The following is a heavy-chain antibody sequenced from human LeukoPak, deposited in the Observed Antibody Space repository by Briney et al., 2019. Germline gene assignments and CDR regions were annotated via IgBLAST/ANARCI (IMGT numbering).Heavy chain of an antibody. CDR2: INHSGST. CDR3: TRDNRLRWESFY. Sequence: KPSETLSLTCAVYGGSFSGYYWSWIRQPPGKGLEWIGEINHSGSTNYNPSLKSRVTISVDTAKNQFSLKLSSVTAADTAVYYCTRDNRLRWESFYWGQGTLVTVSS. J-gene: IGHJ4*02. V-gene: IGHV4-34*01. D-gene: IGHD4-23*01. CDR1: GGSFSGYY.